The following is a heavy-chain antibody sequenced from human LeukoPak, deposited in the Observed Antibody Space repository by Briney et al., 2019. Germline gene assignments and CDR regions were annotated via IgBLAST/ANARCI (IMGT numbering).Heavy chain of an antibody. J-gene: IGHJ4*02. CDR2: ISGSGGST. CDR3: AKERYSGSYCPLDY. Sequence: PGGSLRLSCAASGFTFSSQAMSWVRQAPGKGLEWVSAISGSGGSTYYADSVKGRFTISRDNSKNTLYLQMNSLRAEDTAVYYCAKERYSGSYCPLDYWGQGTLVTVSS. D-gene: IGHD1-26*01. CDR1: GFTFSSQA. V-gene: IGHV3-23*01.